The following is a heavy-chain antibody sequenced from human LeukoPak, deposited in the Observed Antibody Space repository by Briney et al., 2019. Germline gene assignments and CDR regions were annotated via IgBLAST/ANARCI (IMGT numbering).Heavy chain of an antibody. D-gene: IGHD3-3*01. Sequence: ASVKVSCKASGYTFTGYYMHWVRQAPGQGLEWMGWINPNSGGTNYAQKFQGRVTMTRDTSISTAYMELSRLRSDDTAVYYCARDDFWSGYGGAFDIWGQGTMVTVSS. CDR3: ARDDFWSGYGGAFDI. V-gene: IGHV1-2*02. CDR1: GYTFTGYY. CDR2: INPNSGGT. J-gene: IGHJ3*02.